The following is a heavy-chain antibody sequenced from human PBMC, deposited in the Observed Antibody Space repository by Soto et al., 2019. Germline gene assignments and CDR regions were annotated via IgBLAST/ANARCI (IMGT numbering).Heavy chain of an antibody. CDR1: GGSISSSNW. CDR2: IYHSGST. V-gene: IGHV4-4*02. Sequence: QVQLQESGPGLVKPSGTLSLTCAVSGGSISSSNWWSWVRQPPGKGLEWIGEIYHSGSTNYNPSHKSSVTPPVAQSTTPSSPQLSSVTAADTAVYYCARAGTGGYSGYAVARTSWFDPWGQGTLVTVSS. J-gene: IGHJ5*02. D-gene: IGHD5-12*01. CDR3: ARAGTGGYSGYAVARTSWFDP.